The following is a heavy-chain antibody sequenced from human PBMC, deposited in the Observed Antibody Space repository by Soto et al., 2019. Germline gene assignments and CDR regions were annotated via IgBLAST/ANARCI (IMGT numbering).Heavy chain of an antibody. CDR3: ARYSSSSRVCDY. J-gene: IGHJ4*02. Sequence: SQTLSLTCAISGDNVSSNSAAWSWIRQSPSRGLEWLGRTYYRSKWYNDYAVSVKSRITINPDTSKNQFSLQLTSVAPEDTAVYYCARYSSSSRVCDYWGQGTLVTVSS. CDR2: TYYRSKWYN. CDR1: GDNVSSNSAA. D-gene: IGHD6-6*01. V-gene: IGHV6-1*01.